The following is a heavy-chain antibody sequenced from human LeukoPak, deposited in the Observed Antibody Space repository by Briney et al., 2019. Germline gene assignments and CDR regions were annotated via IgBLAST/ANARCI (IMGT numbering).Heavy chain of an antibody. J-gene: IGHJ4*02. CDR1: GYTFTSYY. V-gene: IGHV1-46*01. Sequence: ASMKVSCKASGYTFTSYYMHWVRQTPGQGLEWMGIINPSGGSTSYAQKFQGRVTMTRDTSTSTVYMELSSLRSEDTAVYYCARTPPRASNDILTGYRYYFDYWGQGTLVTVSS. D-gene: IGHD3-9*01. CDR3: ARTPPRASNDILTGYRYYFDY. CDR2: INPSGGST.